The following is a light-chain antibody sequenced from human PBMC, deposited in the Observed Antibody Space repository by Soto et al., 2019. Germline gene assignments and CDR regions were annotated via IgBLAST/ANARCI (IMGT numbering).Light chain of an antibody. CDR3: AAWDDSLNGLV. J-gene: IGLJ2*01. Sequence: QSVLTQPPSASGTPGQRVTISCSGSTSNIGGNPVIWYQQLPGTAPTLLIYRTHHRPSGVPDRFSGSKSGASASLAISGLQSEDEADYFCAAWDDSLNGLVFGEGTKLTVL. V-gene: IGLV1-44*01. CDR2: RTH. CDR1: TSNIGGNP.